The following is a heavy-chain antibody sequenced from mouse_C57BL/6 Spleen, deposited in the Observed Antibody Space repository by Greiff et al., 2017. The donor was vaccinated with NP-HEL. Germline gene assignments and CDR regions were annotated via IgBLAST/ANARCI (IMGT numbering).Heavy chain of an antibody. CDR1: GNTFTSYW. CDR2: IHPNSGST. D-gene: IGHD1-1*01. Sequence: VQLQQPGAELVKPGASVKLSCKASGNTFTSYWMHWVKQRPGQGLEWIGMIHPNSGSTNYNEKFKSKATLTVDKSSSTAYMQLSSLTSEDSAVYYCARYGSKDWFAYWGQGTLVTVSA. V-gene: IGHV1-64*01. J-gene: IGHJ3*01. CDR3: ARYGSKDWFAY.